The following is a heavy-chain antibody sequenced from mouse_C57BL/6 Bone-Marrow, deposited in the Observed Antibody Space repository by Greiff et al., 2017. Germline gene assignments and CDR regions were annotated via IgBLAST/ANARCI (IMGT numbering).Heavy chain of an antibody. CDR2: INPNNGGT. V-gene: IGHV1-26*01. D-gene: IGHD1-1*01. Sequence: EVQLQQSGPELVKPGASVKISCKASGYTFTDYYMNWVKQSHGKSLEWIGDINPNNGGTSYNQKFKGKATLTVDKSSSTAYMERRSLTSEDSAVYYCARRGGSSHWYFDVWGTGTTVTDSS. CDR1: GYTFTDYY. J-gene: IGHJ1*03. CDR3: ARRGGSSHWYFDV.